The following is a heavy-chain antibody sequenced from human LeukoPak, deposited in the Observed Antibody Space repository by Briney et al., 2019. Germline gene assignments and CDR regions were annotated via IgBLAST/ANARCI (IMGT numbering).Heavy chain of an antibody. J-gene: IGHJ3*02. CDR1: GGTFSSYT. CDR3: ARVKSYYYDTSDKDAFDI. V-gene: IGHV1-69*06. CDR2: IIPIFGTA. Sequence: ASVKVSCKAFGGTFSSYTISWLRQAPGQGLEWMGGIIPIFGTANYAQKFQGRVTITADKSTSTAYMELSSLRSEDTAVYYCARVKSYYYDTSDKDAFDIWGQGTMVTVSS. D-gene: IGHD3-22*01.